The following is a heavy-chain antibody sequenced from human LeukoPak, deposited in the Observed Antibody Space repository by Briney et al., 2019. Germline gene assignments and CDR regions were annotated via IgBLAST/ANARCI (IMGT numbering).Heavy chain of an antibody. V-gene: IGHV2-5*02. Sequence: SGPTLVNPTQTLTLTCTFSGFSLSTSGVGVGWIRQPPGKALEWLALIYWDDDKRYSPSLQSRLTITKDTSKNQVVLTMTNMDPVDTATYYCARFIAAAGTGNVPWRYWGQGTLVTVSS. CDR1: GFSLSTSGVG. CDR3: ARFIAAAGTGNVPWRY. CDR2: IYWDDDK. D-gene: IGHD6-13*01. J-gene: IGHJ4*02.